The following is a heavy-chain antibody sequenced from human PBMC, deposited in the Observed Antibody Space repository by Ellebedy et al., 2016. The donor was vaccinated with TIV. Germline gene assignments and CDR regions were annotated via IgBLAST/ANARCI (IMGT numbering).Heavy chain of an antibody. V-gene: IGHV1-24*01. J-gene: IGHJ5*02. CDR3: ATIRGYRGYRRIVPSTDFDP. CDR2: FDPEYGKT. Sequence: ASVKVSCXVSGYTLSDLSMHWVRQAPGKGLEWMGNFDPEYGKTIYAQKFQGRVTMTEDTTTDTAYMELSSLRSEDTAVYYCATIRGYRGYRRIVPSTDFDPWGQGTLVTVSS. CDR1: GYTLSDLS. D-gene: IGHD5-12*01.